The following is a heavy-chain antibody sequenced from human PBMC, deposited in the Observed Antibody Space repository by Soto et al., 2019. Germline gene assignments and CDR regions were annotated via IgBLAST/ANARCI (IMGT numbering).Heavy chain of an antibody. V-gene: IGHV3-23*01. CDR3: ASHYCSSTSCYARYYYYYMDV. Sequence: GGSLRVSCAASGFTFSSYAMSWVRQAPGKGLEWVSAISGSGGSTYYADSVKGRFTISRDNSKNTLYLQMNSLRAEDTAVYYCASHYCSSTSCYARYYYYYMDVWGKGTTVTVSS. CDR2: ISGSGGST. CDR1: GFTFSSYA. D-gene: IGHD2-2*01. J-gene: IGHJ6*03.